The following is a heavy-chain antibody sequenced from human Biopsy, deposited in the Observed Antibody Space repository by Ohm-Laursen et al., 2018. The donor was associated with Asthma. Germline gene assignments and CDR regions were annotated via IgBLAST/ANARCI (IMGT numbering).Heavy chain of an antibody. J-gene: IGHJ4*02. CDR2: ISYDGSNK. D-gene: IGHD5-24*01. Sequence: SLRLSCAASGFAFSTYAMHWVRQAPGKGLEWVAVISYDGSNKYYADSVKGRFTISRDNSKNTLYLQMNSLRGDDTAVYYCARDMNRDGWYFDYWGQGTLVTVSP. CDR1: GFAFSTYA. CDR3: ARDMNRDGWYFDY. V-gene: IGHV3-30-3*01.